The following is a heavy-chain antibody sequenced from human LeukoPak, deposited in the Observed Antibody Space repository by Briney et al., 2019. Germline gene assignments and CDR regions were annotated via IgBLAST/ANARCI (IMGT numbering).Heavy chain of an antibody. Sequence: GGSLRLSCAASGFIVTNAWMNWVRQAPGKGLEWVGRIQSKTDGGKTDYAAPVKGRFTISRDDSKNTLYLQMNSLKTEDTAVYYCTTDNPVAGFDYWGQGTLVTVSS. J-gene: IGHJ4*02. D-gene: IGHD6-19*01. V-gene: IGHV3-15*07. CDR3: TTDNPVAGFDY. CDR1: GFIVTNAW. CDR2: IQSKTDGGKT.